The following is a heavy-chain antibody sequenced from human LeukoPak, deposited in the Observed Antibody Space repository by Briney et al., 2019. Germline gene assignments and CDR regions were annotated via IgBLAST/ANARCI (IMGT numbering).Heavy chain of an antibody. CDR1: GYTLTELS. J-gene: IGHJ4*02. CDR3: ATALYSSGWYDLDY. V-gene: IGHV1-24*01. D-gene: IGHD6-19*01. Sequence: ASVKVSCKVSGYTLTELSMHWVRQAPGKGLEWMGGFDPEDGETIYAQKFQGRVTMTEDTSTDTAYMELSSLRSEDTAVYYCATALYSSGWYDLDYWGQGTLVTVSS. CDR2: FDPEDGET.